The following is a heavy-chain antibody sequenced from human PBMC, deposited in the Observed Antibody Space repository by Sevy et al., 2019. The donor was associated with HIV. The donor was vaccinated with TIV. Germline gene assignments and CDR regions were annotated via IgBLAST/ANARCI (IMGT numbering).Heavy chain of an antibody. Sequence: GGSLRLSCAASGFTFSSYWMSWVRQAPGKGLEWVANIKQDGSEKYYVDSVKGRFTISRDNAKNSLCLQMNSLRAEDTAVYYCAREGGIAATGYRVWFDYWGQGTLVTVSS. V-gene: IGHV3-7*01. CDR3: AREGGIAATGYRVWFDY. CDR2: IKQDGSEK. J-gene: IGHJ4*02. D-gene: IGHD6-13*01. CDR1: GFTFSSYW.